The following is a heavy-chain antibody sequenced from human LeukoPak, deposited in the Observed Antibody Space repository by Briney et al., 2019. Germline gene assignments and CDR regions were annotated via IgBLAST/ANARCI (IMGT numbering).Heavy chain of an antibody. CDR3: ARDPSYNWNKELDY. CDR2: ISSSSTTI. CDR1: GYTFSSYS. Sequence: GGSLRLSCAASGYTFSSYSMNWVRQAPGKGLEWVSYISSSSTTIYYADSVKGRFTISRDNAKNSLYLQMNSLRAEDTAVYYCARDPSYNWNKELDYWGQGTLVTVSS. V-gene: IGHV3-48*01. J-gene: IGHJ4*02. D-gene: IGHD1/OR15-1a*01.